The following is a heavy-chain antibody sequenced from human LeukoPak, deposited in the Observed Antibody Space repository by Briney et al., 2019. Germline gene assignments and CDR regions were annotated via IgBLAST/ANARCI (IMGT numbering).Heavy chain of an antibody. CDR1: GFTFSSNL. J-gene: IGHJ4*02. Sequence: GGSLRLSCAASGFTFSSNLMHWVRQGPGKGLVWVSHINSDGRNTRYADSVKGRFTISRDNAKNTVYLQMNSLRAEDTAVYFCARDFSGAIDYWGQGTQVTVSS. CDR2: INSDGRNT. CDR3: ARDFSGAIDY. D-gene: IGHD3-10*01. V-gene: IGHV3-74*01.